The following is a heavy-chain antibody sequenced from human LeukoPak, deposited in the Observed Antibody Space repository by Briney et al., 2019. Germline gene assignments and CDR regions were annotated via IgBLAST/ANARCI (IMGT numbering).Heavy chain of an antibody. CDR1: GGSFSGYY. CDR3: ARVKVDYGDYVWFDP. V-gene: IGHV4-34*01. D-gene: IGHD4-17*01. CDR2: INHSGST. Sequence: PSETLSLTCAVYGGSFSGYYWSWIRQPPGKGLEWVGEINHSGSTNYTPSLKSRVTIAVDTSKNQFSLKLSSVTAADTAVYYCARVKVDYGDYVWFDPWGQGTLVTVSS. J-gene: IGHJ5*02.